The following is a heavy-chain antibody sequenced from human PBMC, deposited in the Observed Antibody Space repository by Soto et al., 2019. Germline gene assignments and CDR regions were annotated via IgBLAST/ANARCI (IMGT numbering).Heavy chain of an antibody. CDR1: TGSLSGNY. CDR3: ARGWGGGSFGRRDS. CDR2: ISHSGRT. V-gene: IGHV4-34*01. D-gene: IGHD2-15*01. J-gene: IGHJ5*02. Sequence: QVQLRQWGAGLLKPSETLSLTCAVYTGSLSGNYWSWIRQPPGKGLEWIGDISHSGRTNYNPSLKSRVTLSLDTSKKQFCLRLSSVTAADTAVYFCARGWGGGSFGRRDSWGQGTLVTVSS.